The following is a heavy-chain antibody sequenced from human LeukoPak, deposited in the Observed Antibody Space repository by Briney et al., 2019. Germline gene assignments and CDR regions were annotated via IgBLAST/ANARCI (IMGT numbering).Heavy chain of an antibody. J-gene: IGHJ4*02. CDR3: ARMPGPGIAASSFDY. Sequence: SETLSLTCTVSGGSISSYYWSWIRQPPGKGLEWIGYISYSGSTNYNPSLKSRVTISIDTSKNQFSLKLTSVTAADTAVYYCARMPGPGIAASSFDYWGQGTLVTVSS. CDR1: GGSISSYY. CDR2: ISYSGST. D-gene: IGHD6-13*01. V-gene: IGHV4-59*01.